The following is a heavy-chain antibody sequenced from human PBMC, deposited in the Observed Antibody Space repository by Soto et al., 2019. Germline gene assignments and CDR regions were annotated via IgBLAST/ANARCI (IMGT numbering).Heavy chain of an antibody. Sequence: GGSLRLSCAASGFTFSSYSMNWVRQAPGKGLEWVSSITSSSSYMYYADSVKGRFTISRDNAKNSLYLQMNSLRAEDTAVYYCARRDPGAYFQHWGQGTLVTVSS. D-gene: IGHD1-26*01. J-gene: IGHJ1*01. V-gene: IGHV3-21*01. CDR2: ITSSSSYM. CDR1: GFTFSSYS. CDR3: ARRDPGAYFQH.